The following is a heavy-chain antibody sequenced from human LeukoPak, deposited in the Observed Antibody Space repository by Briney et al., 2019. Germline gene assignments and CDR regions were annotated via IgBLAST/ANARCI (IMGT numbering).Heavy chain of an antibody. J-gene: IGHJ2*01. V-gene: IGHV4-59*08. CDR3: ARQIGHDYGGNQDWYFDL. Sequence: PSETLSLTCTVSGGSISSYYWSWIRQPPGKGLEWIGYIYHSGSTNYNTSLKSRVTISVDTSKNQFSLKLSSVTAADTAVHYCARQIGHDYGGNQDWYFDLWGRGTLVTVSS. CDR2: IYHSGST. CDR1: GGSISSYY. D-gene: IGHD4-23*01.